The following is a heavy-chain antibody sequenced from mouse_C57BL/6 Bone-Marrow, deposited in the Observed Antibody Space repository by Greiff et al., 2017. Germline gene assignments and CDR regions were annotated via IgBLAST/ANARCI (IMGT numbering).Heavy chain of an antibody. D-gene: IGHD2-14*01. V-gene: IGHV1-69*01. CDR3: AREGGTIGAWFAY. CDR2: IDPSDSYT. Sequence: QVQLQQPGAELVMPGASVKLSCKASGYTFTSYWMHWVKQRPGQGLEWIGEIDPSDSYTNYNQKFKGKSTLTVDKSSSTAYMQLSSLTSEDSAVYYCAREGGTIGAWFAYGGQGTLVTVSA. J-gene: IGHJ3*01. CDR1: GYTFTSYW.